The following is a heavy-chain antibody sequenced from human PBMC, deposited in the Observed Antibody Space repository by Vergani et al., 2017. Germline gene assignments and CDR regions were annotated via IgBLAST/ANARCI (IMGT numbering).Heavy chain of an antibody. Sequence: QVQLVQSGAEVKKPGASVKVSCKASGYTFTSYGISWVRQAPGQGLEWMGWISAYNGNTNYAQKLQGRVTMTTDTATSTAYMELRSLRSDDTAVYYCARDPDQPLLYGGLGYYYGMDVWGQGTTVTVSS. CDR2: ISAYNGNT. V-gene: IGHV1-18*01. D-gene: IGHD2-2*02. J-gene: IGHJ6*02. CDR1: GYTFTSYG. CDR3: ARDPDQPLLYGGLGYYYGMDV.